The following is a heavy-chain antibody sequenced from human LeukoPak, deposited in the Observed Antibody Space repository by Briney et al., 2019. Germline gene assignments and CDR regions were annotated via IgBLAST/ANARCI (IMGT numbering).Heavy chain of an antibody. Sequence: GGSLRLSCAASGFRFSGYVMSWVRQAPGKGLEYVSSIDFSDDGASYYADSVKGRFTISRDNSKNTLFLQMNSLRVEDTAFYCCARVDSGNYDYWGQGTLLTVSS. CDR1: GFRFSGYV. J-gene: IGHJ4*02. V-gene: IGHV3-23*01. CDR2: IDFSDDGAS. CDR3: ARVDSGNYDY. D-gene: IGHD1-26*01.